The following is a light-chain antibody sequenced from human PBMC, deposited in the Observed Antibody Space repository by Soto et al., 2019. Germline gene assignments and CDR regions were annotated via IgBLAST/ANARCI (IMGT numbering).Light chain of an antibody. CDR2: EVS. J-gene: IGLJ6*01. CDR1: SSDVGKYNY. CDR3: NSYTGRSPIYV. V-gene: IGLV2-14*01. Sequence: QSVLTQPASVSGSPGQSITISCTGTSSDVGKYNYVSWYQHHPGKAPKLIIYEVSNRPSGVSNRFTGSKSGNTASLTISGLQAEDEADYYCNSYTGRSPIYVFGNGTKLTVX.